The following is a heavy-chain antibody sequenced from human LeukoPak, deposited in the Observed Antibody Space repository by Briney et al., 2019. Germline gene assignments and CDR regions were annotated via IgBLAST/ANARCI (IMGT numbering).Heavy chain of an antibody. CDR1: GGSISSYY. J-gene: IGHJ4*02. CDR2: IYTSGST. V-gene: IGHV4-4*07. D-gene: IGHD5-12*01. CDR3: ARVSGYAVYFDY. Sequence: SETLSLTCTVSGGSISSYYCSWIRQPAGKGLEWIGRIYTSGSTNYHPSLKTRVTMSVDTSKNQFSLKLSSVTAADTAVYYCARVSGYAVYFDYWGQGTLVTVSS.